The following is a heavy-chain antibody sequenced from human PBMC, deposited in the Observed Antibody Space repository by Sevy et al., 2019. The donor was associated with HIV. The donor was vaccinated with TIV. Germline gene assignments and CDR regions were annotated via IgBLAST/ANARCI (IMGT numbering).Heavy chain of an antibody. V-gene: IGHV1-18*04. CDR1: GYTFTNYG. CDR2: ISAYNGNT. CDR3: AKDRGYCSVGNCSSDS. Sequence: ASVKVSCKASGYTFTNYGISWVRQAPGQGLEWMGWISAYNGNTNYAQSLQGRGTMTTDTSTNTAYMELRSLRSDDTAVYFCAKDRGYCSVGNCSSDSWGQGPLVTASS. D-gene: IGHD2-15*01. J-gene: IGHJ4*02.